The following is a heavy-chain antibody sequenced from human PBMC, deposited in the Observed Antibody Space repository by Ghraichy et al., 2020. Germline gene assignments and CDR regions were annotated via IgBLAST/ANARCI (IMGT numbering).Heavy chain of an antibody. V-gene: IGHV3-7*03. CDR3: ARDLFGVPGYSSSWYPNWFDP. D-gene: IGHD6-13*01. J-gene: IGHJ5*02. CDR2: IKQDGSEK. CDR1: GFTFSTYW. Sequence: GGSLRLSCAASGFTFSTYWMSWVRQAPGKGLEWVANIKQDGSEKYYVDSVKGRFTISRDNAKNSLYLQMNSLRAEDTAVYYCARDLFGVPGYSSSWYPNWFDPWGQGTLVTVSS.